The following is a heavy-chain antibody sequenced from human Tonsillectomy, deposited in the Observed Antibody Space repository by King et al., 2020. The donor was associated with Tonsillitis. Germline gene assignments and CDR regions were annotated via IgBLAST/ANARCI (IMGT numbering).Heavy chain of an antibody. CDR1: GFTFSSYG. CDR2: ISYDGSNK. Sequence: VQLVESGGGVVQPGRSLRLSCAASGFTFSSYGMHWVRQAPGKGLEWVAVISYDGSNKYYADSVKGRFTISRDNSKNTLYLQMNSLRAEATAVYYCAKGGRPYYYFWSGSPTYYYYGMDVWGQGTTVTVSS. V-gene: IGHV3-30*18. D-gene: IGHD3-3*01. J-gene: IGHJ6*02. CDR3: AKGGRPYYYFWSGSPTYYYYGMDV.